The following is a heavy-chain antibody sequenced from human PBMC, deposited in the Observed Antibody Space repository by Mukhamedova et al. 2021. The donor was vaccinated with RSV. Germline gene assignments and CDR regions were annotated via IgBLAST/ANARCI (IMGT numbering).Heavy chain of an antibody. Sequence: RSKAYGGTTEYAASVKGRFTISRDDSKSIAYLQMNSLKTEDTAVYYCTRDKHDFGSGYYYMDVWGKGTTVTVSS. CDR2: RSKAYGGTT. CDR3: TRDKHDFGSGYYYMDV. V-gene: IGHV3-49*02. D-gene: IGHD3-3*01. J-gene: IGHJ6*03.